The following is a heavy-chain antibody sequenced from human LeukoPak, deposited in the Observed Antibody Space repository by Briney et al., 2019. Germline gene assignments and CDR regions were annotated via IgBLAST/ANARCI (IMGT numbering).Heavy chain of an antibody. Sequence: PSETLSLTCTVSGGSIRSSYWSWIRQPPGKGLEWIGHIYYSGTTSGSTNYNPSLKSRVTISVDTSKNQFSLQVRSVTAADTAVHYCARGSGRYYYYGVDVWGQGTTVTVSS. D-gene: IGHD7-27*01. V-gene: IGHV4-59*01. CDR3: ARGSGRYYYYGVDV. CDR2: IYYSGTTSGST. J-gene: IGHJ6*02. CDR1: GGSIRSSY.